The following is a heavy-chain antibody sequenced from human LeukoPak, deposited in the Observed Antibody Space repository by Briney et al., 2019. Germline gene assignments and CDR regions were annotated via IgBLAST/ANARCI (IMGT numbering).Heavy chain of an antibody. CDR1: GGTFSSYA. Sequence: SVKVSCKASGGTFSSYAISWVRQAPGQGLEWMGGIIPIFGTANYAQKFQGRVTITADKSTSTAYMELSSLRSEDTAVYYCASWQMTTVTTLAFVIWGQGTMVTVSS. V-gene: IGHV1-69*06. CDR3: ASWQMTTVTTLAFVI. J-gene: IGHJ3*02. CDR2: IIPIFGTA. D-gene: IGHD4-17*01.